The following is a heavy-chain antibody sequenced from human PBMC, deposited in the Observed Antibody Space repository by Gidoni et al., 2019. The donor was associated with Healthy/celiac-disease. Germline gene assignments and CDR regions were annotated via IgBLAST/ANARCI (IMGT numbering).Heavy chain of an antibody. J-gene: IGHJ5*02. D-gene: IGHD2-21*01. CDR3: ARLWRGWTASPFDP. CDR2: INSDGSST. V-gene: IGHV3-74*01. CDR1: GFTFSSYW. Sequence: EVQLVESGGGLVQPGGSLRLSCAASGFTFSSYWMHWVRQAPGKGLVLVSRINSDGSSTSYADSVKGRFTISRDNAKNTLYLQMNSLRAEDTAVYYCARLWRGWTASPFDPWGQGTLVTVSS.